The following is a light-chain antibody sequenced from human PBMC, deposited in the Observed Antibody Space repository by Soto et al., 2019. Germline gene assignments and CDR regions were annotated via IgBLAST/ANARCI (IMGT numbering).Light chain of an antibody. CDR2: GAF. Sequence: EIVMTQSPATLSVSPGERATLSCRASQSISSSLAWYQQKPGQAPRLLIYGAFTRATGIPARFSGSGSGTDFTLTISSLQSEDFAVYFCQQYNDWPPAYTFGQGTKLENK. V-gene: IGKV3-15*01. J-gene: IGKJ2*01. CDR1: QSISSS. CDR3: QQYNDWPPAYT.